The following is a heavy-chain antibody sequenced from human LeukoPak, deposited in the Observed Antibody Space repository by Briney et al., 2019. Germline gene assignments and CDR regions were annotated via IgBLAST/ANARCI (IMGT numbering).Heavy chain of an antibody. D-gene: IGHD6-6*01. CDR1: GFTFRDYG. CDR2: IWYDESNQ. V-gene: IGHV3-33*01. CDR3: ARDRSIAVPWPAGLDF. Sequence: PGGSLRLSCAASGFTFRDYGMHWVRQAPGKGLEWVVVIWYDESNQYYADSVKGRFTISRDSSNNMLYLQMNSLRAEDTAVYYCARDRSIAVPWPAGLDFLGQGTLVIVSS. J-gene: IGHJ4*02.